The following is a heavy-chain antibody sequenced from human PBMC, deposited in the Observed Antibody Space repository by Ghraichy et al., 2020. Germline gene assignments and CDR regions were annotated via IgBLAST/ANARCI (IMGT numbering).Heavy chain of an antibody. CDR1: GGSISSSNW. CDR3: ATSSSYSSSWYLGY. Sequence: SETLSLTCAVSGGSISSSNWWSWVRQPPGKGLEWIGEIYHSGSTNYNPSLKSRVTISVDKSKNQFSLKLSSVTAADTAVYYCATSSSYSSSWYLGYWGQGTLVTVSS. V-gene: IGHV4-4*02. D-gene: IGHD6-13*01. J-gene: IGHJ4*02. CDR2: IYHSGST.